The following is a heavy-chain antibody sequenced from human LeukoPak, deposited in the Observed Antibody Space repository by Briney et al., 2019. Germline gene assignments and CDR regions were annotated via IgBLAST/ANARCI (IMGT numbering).Heavy chain of an antibody. Sequence: SDTLSLPCTVSGHSFSTYYWRWIRQPAGEDLEGIGHIYSSGSTNYNPSLKSRVTMSVDTSKNQLSLKLNSVTAEDTAVYYCGRGYGSGSHWFDPWGQGTRVIVSS. J-gene: IGHJ5*02. V-gene: IGHV4-4*07. CDR2: IYSSGST. CDR1: GHSFSTYY. CDR3: GRGYGSGSHWFDP. D-gene: IGHD3-10*01.